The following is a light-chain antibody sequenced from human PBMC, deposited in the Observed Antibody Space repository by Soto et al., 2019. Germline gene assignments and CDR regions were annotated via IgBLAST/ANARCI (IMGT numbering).Light chain of an antibody. CDR1: QSLNTN. CDR2: GAF. Sequence: IAITQSPATLSVSPGDRATLSCRASQSLNTNLAWYQQKPGQAPRLLSYGAFNRATGIPARFSGSGSGTEFTLTIRSLQSEDFAVYYCQQYNNWWTFGQGTRVEIK. V-gene: IGKV3-15*01. J-gene: IGKJ1*01. CDR3: QQYNNWWT.